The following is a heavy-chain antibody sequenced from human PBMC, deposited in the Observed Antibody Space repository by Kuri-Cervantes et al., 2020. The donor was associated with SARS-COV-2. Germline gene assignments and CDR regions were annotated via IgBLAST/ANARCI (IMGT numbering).Heavy chain of an antibody. CDR3: ATLDGMDV. J-gene: IGHJ6*02. V-gene: IGHV3-74*01. Sequence: EYLKISFAASGFTFSSYWMHWVRQAPGKGLVWVSRINSDGSSTSYADSVKGRFTISRDNAKNTLYLQMNSLRAEDTAVYYFATLDGMDVWGQGTTVTVSS. CDR1: GFTFSSYW. CDR2: INSDGSST.